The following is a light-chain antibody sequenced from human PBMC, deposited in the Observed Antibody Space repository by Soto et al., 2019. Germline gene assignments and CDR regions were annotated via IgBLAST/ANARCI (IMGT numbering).Light chain of an antibody. CDR1: SSYVGGYNA. CDR2: DVS. J-gene: IGLJ1*01. Sequence: QSVLTQPRSVSGSPGQSVTISCTGTSSYVGGYNAVSWYQQNPGKAPKFMIYDVSKRPSGVPDRFSGSKSGNTASLTISGIQAEDEADYYCCSYAGSYIYVFGTGTKVTV. CDR3: CSYAGSYIYV. V-gene: IGLV2-11*01.